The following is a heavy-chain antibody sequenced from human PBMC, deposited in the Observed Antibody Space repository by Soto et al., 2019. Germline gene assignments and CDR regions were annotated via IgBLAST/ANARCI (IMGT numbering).Heavy chain of an antibody. CDR3: ARSVRCGELLGYFDY. J-gene: IGHJ4*02. CDR1: GGTFSSYA. V-gene: IGHV1-69*12. CDR2: IIPIFGTA. Sequence: QVQLVQSGAEVKKPGSSVKVSCKASGGTFSSYAISWVRQAPGQGLEWMGGIIPIFGTANYAQKFQGRVTCMADESTSTAYMELSSLRSEVTAVYYCARSVRCGELLGYFDYWGQGTLVTVSS. D-gene: IGHD3-10*01.